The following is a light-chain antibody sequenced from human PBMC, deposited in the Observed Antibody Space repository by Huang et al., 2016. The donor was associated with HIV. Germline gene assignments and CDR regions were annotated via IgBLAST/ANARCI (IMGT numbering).Light chain of an antibody. CDR2: GAS. V-gene: IGKV3-15*01. Sequence: EIVMTQSPATLSVSPGERATLSCRASQSVSSNLAWYQQKFGQAPRLLIYGASTRATGIPARCSGSGSGTEFTLTISSLQSEDFAVYYCQQYNNWPPLTFGGGTKVEIK. CDR1: QSVSSN. CDR3: QQYNNWPPLT. J-gene: IGKJ4*01.